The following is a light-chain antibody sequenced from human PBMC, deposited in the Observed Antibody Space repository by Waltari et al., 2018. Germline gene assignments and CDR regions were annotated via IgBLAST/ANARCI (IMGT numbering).Light chain of an antibody. Sequence: QSVLTQPPSASGTPGQRVTISCSGSSSDIGDNYVYWYKQLPGTAPKLLFYGNTQRPSGVPGRFSGSKSGTSASLAISDLRSEDEADYYCAAWDDNLLYVFGTGTKVTVL. CDR1: SSDIGDNY. J-gene: IGLJ1*01. CDR3: AAWDDNLLYV. CDR2: GNT. V-gene: IGLV1-47*01.